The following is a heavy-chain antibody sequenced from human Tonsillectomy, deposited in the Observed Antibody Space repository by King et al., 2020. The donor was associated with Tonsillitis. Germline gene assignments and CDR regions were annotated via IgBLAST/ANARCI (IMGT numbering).Heavy chain of an antibody. J-gene: IGHJ6*02. CDR3: ARWGYGGPPGYGMDV. V-gene: IGHV1-18*04. D-gene: IGHD4-23*01. CDR1: GYTFASYG. Sequence: QLVQSGAEVKKPGASVKVSCKASGYTFASYGISWVRQAPGQGLEWMGWISAYNVNTNSAQKLQGRVTMTTDTSTSTAYMELRSLRFDDTAVYYCARWGYGGPPGYGMDVWGQGTTVTVSS. CDR2: ISAYNVNT.